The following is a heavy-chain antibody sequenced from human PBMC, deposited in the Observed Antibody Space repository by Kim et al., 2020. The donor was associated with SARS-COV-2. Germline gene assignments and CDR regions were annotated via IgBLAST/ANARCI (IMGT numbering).Heavy chain of an antibody. CDR3: ARTRDSGWSYFDY. Sequence: GGSLRLSCAASGFTFSSYSMNWVRQAPGEGLEWVSSISSSSSYIYYADSVKGRFTISRDNAKNSLYLQMNSLRAEDTAVYYCARTRDSGWSYFDYWGQGTLVTVSS. V-gene: IGHV3-21*01. CDR2: ISSSSSYI. D-gene: IGHD6-19*01. J-gene: IGHJ4*02. CDR1: GFTFSSYS.